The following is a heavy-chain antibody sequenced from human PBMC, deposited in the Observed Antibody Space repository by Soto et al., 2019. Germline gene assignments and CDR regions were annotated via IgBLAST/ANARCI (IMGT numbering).Heavy chain of an antibody. Sequence: ASVKVSCKASGYTVTRSGISWVRQAPGQGLEWMGWISTYNGDTNYAQTFQGRVTMTTDTSTSTVYMELRSLKVEDTAVYYCARVRGGPTAYYYYYAMDLWGQGTSVTVSS. J-gene: IGHJ6*02. V-gene: IGHV1-18*01. CDR1: GYTVTRSG. CDR3: ARVRGGPTAYYYYYAMDL. CDR2: ISTYNGDT. D-gene: IGHD1-26*01.